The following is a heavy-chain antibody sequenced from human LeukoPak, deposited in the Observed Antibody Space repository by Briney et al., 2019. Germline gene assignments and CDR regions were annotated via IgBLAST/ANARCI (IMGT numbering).Heavy chain of an antibody. V-gene: IGHV1-18*04. CDR3: ARVFPITMVRGVLDDYYGMDV. CDR2: ISAYNGNT. Sequence: ASVKVSCKASGYTFTSYGISWVRQAPGQGLEWMGWISAYNGNTNYAQKLQGRVTMTTDTSTSTAYMELRSLRSDDTAVCYCARVFPITMVRGVLDDYYGMDVWGKGTTVTVSS. D-gene: IGHD3-10*01. CDR1: GYTFTSYG. J-gene: IGHJ6*04.